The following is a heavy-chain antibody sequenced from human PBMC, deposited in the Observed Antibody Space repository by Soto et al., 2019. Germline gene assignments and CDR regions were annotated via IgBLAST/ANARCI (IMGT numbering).Heavy chain of an antibody. V-gene: IGHV4-59*01. CDR1: GGSIRDYY. Sequence: QVQLQESGPGLVKVSETLSLTCAVSGGSIRDYYWSWTRQAPGKGLEWVADIESSGRTNYNPSLKSRLTISIDTANSQFSLKLRSVTAADTAVYYCAREIRAVGVPGGFDPWGQGTQVTVSS. J-gene: IGHJ5*02. CDR2: IESSGRT. CDR3: AREIRAVGVPGGFDP. D-gene: IGHD1-26*01.